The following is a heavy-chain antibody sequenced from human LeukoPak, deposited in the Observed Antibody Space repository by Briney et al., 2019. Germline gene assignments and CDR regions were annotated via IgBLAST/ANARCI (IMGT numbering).Heavy chain of an antibody. D-gene: IGHD1-14*01. J-gene: IGHJ6*02. CDR3: AKVSGGGLYYDGMDV. V-gene: IGHV3-23*01. Sequence: GGSLRLSCAASGFTFNNYAVNWVRQAPGKGLEWVSVISGSGGTTYYADSVKGRFTISRDSSKNTLYLQMNSLRAEDTAVYYCAKVSGGGLYYDGMDVWGQGTTVTVSS. CDR1: GFTFNNYA. CDR2: ISGSGGTT.